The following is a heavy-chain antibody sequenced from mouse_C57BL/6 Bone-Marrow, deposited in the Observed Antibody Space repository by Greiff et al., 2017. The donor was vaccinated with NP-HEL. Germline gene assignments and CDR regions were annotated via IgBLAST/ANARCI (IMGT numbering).Heavy chain of an antibody. V-gene: IGHV5-17*01. Sequence: EVQLVESGGGLVKPGGSLKLSCAASGFTFSDYGMHWVRQAPEKGLEWVAYISSGSSTIYYADTVKGRFTISRDNAKNALFLQMTSLRSEDTAMYYCARQGEGYAMDYWGRGTSVTVSA. CDR2: ISSGSSTI. J-gene: IGHJ4*01. CDR3: ARQGEGYAMDY. CDR1: GFTFSDYG.